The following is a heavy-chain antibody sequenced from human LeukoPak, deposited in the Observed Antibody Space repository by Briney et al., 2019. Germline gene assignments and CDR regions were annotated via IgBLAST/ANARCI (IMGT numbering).Heavy chain of an antibody. CDR3: ARDHYGSGSYTRRWFDP. D-gene: IGHD3-10*01. V-gene: IGHV4-4*07. Sequence: KSSETLSLTCTVSGGSISSYYWSWIRQPAGKGLEWIGRIYTSGSTNYNPSLKSRVTMSVDTSKNQFSLKLSSVTAADTAVYYCARDHYGSGSYTRRWFDPWGQGTLVTVSS. J-gene: IGHJ5*02. CDR2: IYTSGST. CDR1: GGSISSYY.